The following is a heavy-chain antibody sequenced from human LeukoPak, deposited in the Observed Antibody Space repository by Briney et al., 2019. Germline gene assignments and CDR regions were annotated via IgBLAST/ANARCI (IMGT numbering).Heavy chain of an antibody. CDR1: GVSISSGDYY. Sequence: MTSETLSLTCTVSGVSISSGDYYCNWIRQPPGKGPEWVGHISYSGSTYYNPSLKSRVIMSVDTSKNQFSLKLSSVTAADTAVYFCARDRYYYDSSGHWQYYFDYWGQGTLVTVSS. V-gene: IGHV4-30-4*01. CDR3: ARDRYYYDSSGHWQYYFDY. D-gene: IGHD3-22*01. J-gene: IGHJ4*02. CDR2: ISYSGST.